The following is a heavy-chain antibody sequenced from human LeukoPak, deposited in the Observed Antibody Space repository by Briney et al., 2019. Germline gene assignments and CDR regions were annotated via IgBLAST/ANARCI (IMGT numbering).Heavy chain of an antibody. J-gene: IGHJ4*02. V-gene: IGHV4-34*01. Sequence: SETLSLTYAVYGGSFSGYYWSWIRQPPGKGLEWIGEINHSGSTNYNPSLKSRVTISVDTSKNQFSLKLSSVTAADTAVYYCARGRVGASALPSYYFDYWGQGTLVTVSS. CDR3: ARGRVGASALPSYYFDY. D-gene: IGHD1-26*01. CDR2: INHSGST. CDR1: GGSFSGYY.